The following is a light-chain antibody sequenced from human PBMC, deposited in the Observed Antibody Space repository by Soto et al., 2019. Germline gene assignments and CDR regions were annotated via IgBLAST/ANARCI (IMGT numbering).Light chain of an antibody. V-gene: IGKV4-1*01. CDR1: QSILYSSNNKNQ. J-gene: IGKJ2*01. Sequence: DIVMTQSPDSLAVSLGERATINCKSSQSILYSSNNKNQLAWYQQKPGQPPKLLFYWASTRESGFPDRFSGSESGTYFTLTISSLQAEDVAVYYCQQYYSPPYTFGQGTKLEI. CDR3: QQYYSPPYT. CDR2: WAS.